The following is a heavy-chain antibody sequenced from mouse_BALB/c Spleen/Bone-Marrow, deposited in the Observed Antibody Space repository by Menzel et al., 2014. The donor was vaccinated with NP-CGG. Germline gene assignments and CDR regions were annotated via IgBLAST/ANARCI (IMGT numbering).Heavy chain of an antibody. CDR2: IRNKANDYTT. J-gene: IGHJ4*01. V-gene: IGHV7-3*02. CDR1: GFTFTSYY. Sequence: EVKLVESGGGLVQPGGSLRLSCATSGFTFTSYYMCWVRQPPGKALEWLGFIRNKANDYTTENGASVKDRFTFSRDNSQSIHHLQMNNLGAEDSATYYYSRDNEYAMDYWGQGTSVTVSS. CDR3: SRDNEYAMDY.